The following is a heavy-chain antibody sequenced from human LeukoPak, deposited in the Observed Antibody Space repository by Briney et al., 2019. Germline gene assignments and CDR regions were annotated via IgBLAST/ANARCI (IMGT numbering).Heavy chain of an antibody. J-gene: IGHJ5*02. Sequence: PSETLSLTCTVSGYSISSGYYWGWVRQPPGKGLEWIGSIYHSGSTYYNPSLKSRVTISVDTSKNQFSLKLSSVTAADTAVYYCARHRSMTTVTTGWFDPWGQGTLVTVSS. CDR2: IYHSGST. D-gene: IGHD4-17*01. V-gene: IGHV4-38-2*02. CDR3: ARHRSMTTVTTGWFDP. CDR1: GYSISSGYY.